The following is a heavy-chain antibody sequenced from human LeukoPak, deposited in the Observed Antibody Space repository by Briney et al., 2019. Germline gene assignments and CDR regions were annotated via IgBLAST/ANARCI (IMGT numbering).Heavy chain of an antibody. J-gene: IGHJ4*02. V-gene: IGHV4-34*01. Sequence: PSETLSLTCAVYGGSFSGYYWSWIRQPPGKGLEWIGEINHSGSTNYNPSLKSRVTISVDTSKNQFSLKLSSVTAADTAVYYCARGDGMTLGPRIFDYWGQGTLVTVSS. CDR3: ARGDGMTLGPRIFDY. CDR2: INHSGST. D-gene: IGHD2-21*02. CDR1: GGSFSGYY.